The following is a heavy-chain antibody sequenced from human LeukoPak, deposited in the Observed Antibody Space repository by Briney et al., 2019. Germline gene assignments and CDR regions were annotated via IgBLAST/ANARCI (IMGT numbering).Heavy chain of an antibody. CDR3: ARGTRAIFGVVIHYYYYGMDV. Sequence: GASVKVSCKASGGTFSSYAISWVRQALGQGLEWMGGIIPIFGTANYAQKFQGRVTITADESTSTAYMELSSLRSEDTAVYYCARGTRAIFGVVIHYYYYGMDVWGQGTTVTVSS. D-gene: IGHD3-3*01. J-gene: IGHJ6*02. V-gene: IGHV1-69*13. CDR1: GGTFSSYA. CDR2: IIPIFGTA.